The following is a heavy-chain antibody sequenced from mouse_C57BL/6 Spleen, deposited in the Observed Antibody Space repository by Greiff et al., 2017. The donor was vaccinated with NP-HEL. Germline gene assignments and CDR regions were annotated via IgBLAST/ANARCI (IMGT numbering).Heavy chain of an antibody. J-gene: IGHJ1*03. CDR3: ARSDPGDWYFDV. V-gene: IGHV1-22*01. CDR1: GYTFTDYN. Sequence: EVQLQQSGPELVKPGASVKMSCKASGYTFTDYNMHWVKQSHGKSLEWIGYINPNNGGTSYNQKFKGKATLTVNKSSSTAYMELRSLTSEDSAVYYCARSDPGDWYFDVWGTGTTVTVSS. CDR2: INPNNGGT.